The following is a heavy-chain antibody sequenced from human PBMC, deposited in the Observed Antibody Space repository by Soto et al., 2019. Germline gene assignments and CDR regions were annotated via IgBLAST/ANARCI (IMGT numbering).Heavy chain of an antibody. CDR1: GFTFSTYL. CDR3: ATGPTPAFAF. Sequence: HPGGSLRLSCAPSGFTFSTYLMHWVRQAPGKGLVWVSRIHSDGITTLYAESVTGRFTISRDNAKNTVFLQMNSLRAEDTAVYYCATGPTPAFAFWGRGTMVTVSS. V-gene: IGHV3-74*01. CDR2: IHSDGITT. J-gene: IGHJ3*01. D-gene: IGHD1-1*01.